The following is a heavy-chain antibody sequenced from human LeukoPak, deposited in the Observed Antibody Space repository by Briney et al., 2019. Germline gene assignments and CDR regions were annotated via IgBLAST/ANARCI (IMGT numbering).Heavy chain of an antibody. Sequence: ASVKVSCKASRYTFSENYIHWVRQAPGQGLEWMGWINPHSGGTNYGENFQGRVTLTRDTSISTAYMDLSSLISDDTAVYYCAREFMRVTAFDIWGQGTMVTVSS. CDR1: RYTFSENY. J-gene: IGHJ3*02. CDR2: INPHSGGT. D-gene: IGHD2-21*02. V-gene: IGHV1-2*02. CDR3: AREFMRVTAFDI.